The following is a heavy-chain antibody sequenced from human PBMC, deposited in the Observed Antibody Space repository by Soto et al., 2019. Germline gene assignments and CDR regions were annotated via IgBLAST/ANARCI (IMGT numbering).Heavy chain of an antibody. CDR1: GFTVSSNY. V-gene: IGHV3-66*01. J-gene: IGHJ6*02. CDR3: ASEGTTGTHRATYYYYGMDV. CDR2: IYSGGST. D-gene: IGHD1-1*01. Sequence: PGGSLRLSCAASGFTVSSNYMSWVRQAPGKGLEWVSVIYSGGSTYYADSVKGRFTISRDNSKNTLYLQMNSLRAEDTAVYYCASEGTTGTHRATYYYYGMDVWGQGTTVTVSS.